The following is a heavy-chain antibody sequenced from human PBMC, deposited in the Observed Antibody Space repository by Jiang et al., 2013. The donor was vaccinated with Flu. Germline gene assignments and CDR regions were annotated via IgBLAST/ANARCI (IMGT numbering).Heavy chain of an antibody. CDR3: ASSNWNYDAYYYYYGMDV. J-gene: IGHJ6*02. V-gene: IGHV1-69*04. D-gene: IGHD1-7*01. Sequence: SGAEVKKPGSSVKVSCKASGGTFSSYAISWVRQAPGQGLEWMGGIIPILGIANYAQKFQGRVTITADKSTSTAYMELSSLRSEDTAVYYCASSNWNYDAYYYYYGMDVWGQGTTVTVSS. CDR2: IIPILGIA. CDR1: GGTFSSYA.